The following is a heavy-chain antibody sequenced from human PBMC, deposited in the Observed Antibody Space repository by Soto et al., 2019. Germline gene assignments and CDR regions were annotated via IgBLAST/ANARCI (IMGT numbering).Heavy chain of an antibody. V-gene: IGHV4-34*01. CDR3: ASPLRRAARRYRAFDI. Sequence: SETLSLTCAVYGGSFSGYYWSWIRQPPGKGLEWIGEINHSGSTNYNPSLKSRVTISVDTSKNQFSLKLSSVTAADTAVYYCASPLRRAARRYRAFDIWGQGTMVTVSS. D-gene: IGHD6-6*01. J-gene: IGHJ3*02. CDR2: INHSGST. CDR1: GGSFSGYY.